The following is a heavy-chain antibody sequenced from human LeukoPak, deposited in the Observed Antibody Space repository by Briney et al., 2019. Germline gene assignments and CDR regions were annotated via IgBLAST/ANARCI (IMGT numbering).Heavy chain of an antibody. Sequence: PGGSLRLSCAASGFTFSNYAMSWVRQAPGKGLEWVSGISDSDGSTYYADSVRGRFTISRDNSKNTLYLQMNSLRAEDTAAYYCAKDYGSGVRGPFQHWGQGTLVTVSS. V-gene: IGHV3-23*01. CDR2: ISDSDGST. D-gene: IGHD3-10*01. CDR3: AKDYGSGVRGPFQH. J-gene: IGHJ1*01. CDR1: GFTFSNYA.